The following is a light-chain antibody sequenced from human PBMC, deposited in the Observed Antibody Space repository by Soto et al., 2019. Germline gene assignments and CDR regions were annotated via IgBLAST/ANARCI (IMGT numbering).Light chain of an antibody. Sequence: IVLAQSPVTLSLSPGEGATLSCRASKSISSSYLAWYQQKPGQAPRLLIYGASTRATGIPDRFSGRGSGTDFSLTISRLEPEDFAVYYCQQYGISPRTFGQGTKVDI. CDR1: KSISSSY. CDR3: QQYGISPRT. J-gene: IGKJ1*01. CDR2: GAS. V-gene: IGKV3-20*01.